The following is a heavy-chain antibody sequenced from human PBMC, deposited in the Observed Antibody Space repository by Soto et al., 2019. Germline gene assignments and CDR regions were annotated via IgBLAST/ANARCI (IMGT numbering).Heavy chain of an antibody. CDR3: VRENYYDSSGYYYGDAFDI. Sequence: QVQLVQSGAEVKKPGASVKVSCKASGYTFTSYYMHWVRQAPGQGLEWMGIINPSGGSTSYAQKFQGRVTMTRDTSTSTVYMELSSLRSEDTAVYYCVRENYYDSSGYYYGDAFDIWGQGTMVTVSS. D-gene: IGHD3-22*01. V-gene: IGHV1-46*01. J-gene: IGHJ3*02. CDR1: GYTFTSYY. CDR2: INPSGGST.